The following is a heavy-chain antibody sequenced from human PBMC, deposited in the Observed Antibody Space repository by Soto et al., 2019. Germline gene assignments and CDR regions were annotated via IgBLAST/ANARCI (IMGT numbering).Heavy chain of an antibody. CDR2: IKQDGSEK. D-gene: IGHD3-3*01. CDR3: ARRAYDFWSGYYFDY. CDR1: GFTFSSYS. J-gene: IGHJ4*02. V-gene: IGHV3-7*03. Sequence: GGSLRLSCAASGFTFSSYSMNWVRQAPGKGLEWVANIKQDGSEKYYVDSVKGRFTISRDNAKNSLYLQMNSLRAEDTAVYYCARRAYDFWSGYYFDYWGQGTLVTVSS.